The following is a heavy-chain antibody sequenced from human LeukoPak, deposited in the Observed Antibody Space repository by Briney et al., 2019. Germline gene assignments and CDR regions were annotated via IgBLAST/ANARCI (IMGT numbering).Heavy chain of an antibody. J-gene: IGHJ4*02. CDR1: GFTFSSYD. Sequence: PGGSLRLSCAASGFTFSSYDMHWVRQATGKGLEWVSAIGTAGDTYYPGSVKGRFTISRENAKNSLYLQMNSLRAGDTAVYYCARGSMVGAVDYWGQGTLVTVSS. CDR3: ARGSMVGAVDY. V-gene: IGHV3-13*01. CDR2: IGTAGDT. D-gene: IGHD1-26*01.